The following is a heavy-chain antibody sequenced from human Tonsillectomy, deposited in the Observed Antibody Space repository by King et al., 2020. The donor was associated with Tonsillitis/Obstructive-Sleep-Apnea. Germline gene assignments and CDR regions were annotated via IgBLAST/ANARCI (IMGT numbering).Heavy chain of an antibody. D-gene: IGHD2-2*01. J-gene: IGHJ4*02. CDR3: ASARLKDIVIVPANYYFDY. CDR1: GGSFSGYY. CDR2: INHSGST. Sequence: VQLQQWGAGLLKPSETLSLTCAVYGGSFSGYYWSWIRQPPGKGLEWIGEINHSGSTNYNPSLKSRVTISVDTSKNQFSLKLSSVTAAATAVYYCASARLKDIVIVPANYYFDYWGQGTLVTVSS. V-gene: IGHV4-34*01.